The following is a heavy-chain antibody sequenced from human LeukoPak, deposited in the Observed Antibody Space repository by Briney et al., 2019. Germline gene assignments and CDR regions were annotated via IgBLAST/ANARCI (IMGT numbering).Heavy chain of an antibody. V-gene: IGHV1-46*01. Sequence: ASVKVSCKASGYTFTGYYMHWVRQAPGQGLEWMGIINPSGGSTSYAQKFQGRVTMTRDTSTSTVYMELSSLRSEDTAVYYCGRYCSSTSCPIASAFDYWGQGTLVIVSS. J-gene: IGHJ4*02. CDR1: GYTFTGYY. D-gene: IGHD2-2*01. CDR2: INPSGGST. CDR3: GRYCSSTSCPIASAFDY.